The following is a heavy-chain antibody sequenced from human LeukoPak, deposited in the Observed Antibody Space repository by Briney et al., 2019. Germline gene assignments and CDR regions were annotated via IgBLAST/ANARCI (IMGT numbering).Heavy chain of an antibody. Sequence: GGSLRLSCAASGFTFSSYWMSWVRQAPGKGLEWVANIKQDGSEKYYVDSVKGRFTISRDNSKNALYLQMNSLRAEDTAVYYCARVGTWDYDILTGYYRGFWWAFDYWGQGTLVTVSS. CDR2: IKQDGSEK. CDR1: GFTFSSYW. CDR3: ARVGTWDYDILTGYYRGFWWAFDY. J-gene: IGHJ4*02. V-gene: IGHV3-7*01. D-gene: IGHD3-9*01.